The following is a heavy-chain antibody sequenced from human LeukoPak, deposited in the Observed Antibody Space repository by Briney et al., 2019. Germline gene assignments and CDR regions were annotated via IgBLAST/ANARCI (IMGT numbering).Heavy chain of an antibody. D-gene: IGHD2-2*01. CDR1: GFTFSSYG. V-gene: IGHV3-33*06. CDR3: AKRMGFATSWVDY. J-gene: IGHJ4*02. Sequence: GGSLRLSCAASGFTFSSYGMHWVRQAPGKGLEWVAVIWYDGSNKYYADSVKGRFTISRDNSKNTLYLQMNSLRAEDTAIYYCAKRMGFATSWVDYWGQGTLVTVSS. CDR2: IWYDGSNK.